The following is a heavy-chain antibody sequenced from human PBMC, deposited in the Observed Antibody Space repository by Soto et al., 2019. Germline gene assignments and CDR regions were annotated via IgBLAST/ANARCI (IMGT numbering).Heavy chain of an antibody. J-gene: IGHJ4*02. CDR2: ISAYNGNT. D-gene: IGHD4-17*01. Sequence: QVQLVQSGAEVKKPGASVKVSCKASGYIFTKYGISWVRQAPGQGLEWMGWISAYNGNTNYAQKRQGRVTMTTDTSTSTAYMELMSLTSDDTAVYYCARDVPTVTTGGPDYWGQGSLVTVSS. CDR3: ARDVPTVTTGGPDY. V-gene: IGHV1-18*01. CDR1: GYIFTKYG.